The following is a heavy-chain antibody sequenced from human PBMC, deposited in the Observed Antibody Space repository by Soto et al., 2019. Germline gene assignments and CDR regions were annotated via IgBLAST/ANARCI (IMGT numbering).Heavy chain of an antibody. V-gene: IGHV3-48*02. D-gene: IGHD2-21*02. CDR2: ISSSSSTI. J-gene: IGHJ4*02. CDR1: GFTFSSYS. Sequence: PGGSLRLSCAASGFTFSSYSMNWVRQAPGKGLEWVSYISSSSSTIYYADSVKGRFTISRDNAKNSLYLQMNSLRDEDTAVYYCLGFVVVTAIIGYWGQGTLVTVS. CDR3: LGFVVVTAIIGY.